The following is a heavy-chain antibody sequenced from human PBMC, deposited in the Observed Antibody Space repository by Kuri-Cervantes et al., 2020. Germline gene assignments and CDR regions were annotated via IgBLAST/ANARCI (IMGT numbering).Heavy chain of an antibody. J-gene: IGHJ5*02. CDR1: GYTFTSYA. CDR3: ARARITGWFDP. CDR2: SNAGNGNT. Sequence: ASVKVSCKASGYTFTSYAMHWVRQAPGQRLEWMGWSNAGNGNTKYSQEFQGRVTMTRDTSTSTVYMELSSLRSEDTAVYYCARARITGWFDPWGQGTLVTVSS. V-gene: IGHV1-3*02. D-gene: IGHD3-10*01.